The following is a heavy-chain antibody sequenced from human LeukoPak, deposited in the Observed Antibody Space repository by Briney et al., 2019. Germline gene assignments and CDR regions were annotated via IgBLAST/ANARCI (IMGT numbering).Heavy chain of an antibody. Sequence: PAVSLCLYCAGSGFTFCSIWLGWDRQAQGQGLEWVANIKQDGSEKYYVDSVKGRFTISRDNAKNSLYLQMNSLRAEDTAVYYCARGMGSSSWYYYYGMDVWGQGTTVTVSS. J-gene: IGHJ6*02. CDR3: ARGMGSSSWYYYYGMDV. CDR1: GFTFCSIW. D-gene: IGHD6-13*01. CDR2: IKQDGSEK. V-gene: IGHV3-7*03.